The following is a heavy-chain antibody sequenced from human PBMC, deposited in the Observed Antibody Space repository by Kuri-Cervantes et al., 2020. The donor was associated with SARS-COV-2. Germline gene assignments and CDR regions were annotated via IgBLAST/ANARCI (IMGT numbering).Heavy chain of an antibody. Sequence: GGSLRLSCAASGFTVSSYAMNWVRQAPGKGLEWVSSISSSSSYIYYADSVKGRFTISRDNAKNSLYLQMNSLRAEDTAVYYCARDGAARRLYMDVWGKGTTVTVSS. J-gene: IGHJ6*03. CDR1: GFTVSSYA. CDR3: ARDGAARRLYMDV. D-gene: IGHD6-6*01. V-gene: IGHV3-21*01. CDR2: ISSSSSYI.